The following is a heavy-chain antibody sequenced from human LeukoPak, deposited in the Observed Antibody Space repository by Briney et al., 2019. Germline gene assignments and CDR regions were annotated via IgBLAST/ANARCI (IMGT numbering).Heavy chain of an antibody. CDR1: GYTFTSYY. Sequence: GASVKVSCKASGYTFTSYYMHWVRQAPGQGFEWMGWINPNNGGTNYAQKFQGRVTMTRDTSISTAYMELSRLRSDDTAVYYCARERGGYCSGPSCYSRNWFDPWGQGTLVTVSS. CDR3: ARERGGYCSGPSCYSRNWFDP. D-gene: IGHD2-15*01. V-gene: IGHV1-2*02. J-gene: IGHJ5*02. CDR2: INPNNGGT.